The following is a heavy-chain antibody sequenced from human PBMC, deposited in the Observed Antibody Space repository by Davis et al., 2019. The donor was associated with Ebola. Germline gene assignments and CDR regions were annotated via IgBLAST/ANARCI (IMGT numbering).Heavy chain of an antibody. CDR1: GFSFSTFG. D-gene: IGHD3-10*01. CDR2: ISYDGSNK. Sequence: GESLKISCAASGFSFSTFGMHWVRQAPGKGLEWLAVISYDGSNKYYADSVKGRFSISRDNSKNTLFLQMNSLRAEDTAVYYCARDKYYTIDVWGQGTTVTVSS. V-gene: IGHV3-30*03. J-gene: IGHJ6*02. CDR3: ARDKYYTIDV.